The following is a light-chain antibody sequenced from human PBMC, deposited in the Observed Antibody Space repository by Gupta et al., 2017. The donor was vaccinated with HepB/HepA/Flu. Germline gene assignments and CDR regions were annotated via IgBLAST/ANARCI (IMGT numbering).Light chain of an antibody. CDR2: DVS. Sequence: QSALTQPPSASGSPGQSVTISCTGTSSDVGSYNYVSWYQQHPGKAPKLMIYDVSKRPSGVTDRFSGSKSGNTASLTVSGLQAEDEADYYCNSYAGSNNLVVFGGGTKLTVL. CDR1: SSDVGSYNY. CDR3: NSYAGSNNLVV. V-gene: IGLV2-8*01. J-gene: IGLJ3*02.